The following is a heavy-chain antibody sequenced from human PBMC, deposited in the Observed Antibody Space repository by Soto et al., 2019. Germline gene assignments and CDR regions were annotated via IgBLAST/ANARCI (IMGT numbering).Heavy chain of an antibody. J-gene: IGHJ4*02. D-gene: IGHD3-3*01. Sequence: QVQLVQSGAEVKKPGSSVKVSCKASGGTFSSYAISWVRQAPGQGLEWMGGIIPIFGTANYAQKFQGRVTITADESTSTAYMELSRLRSEDTAVYYCAKSYDFWSGYYPTLSYFDYWGQGTLVTVSS. CDR2: IIPIFGTA. CDR3: AKSYDFWSGYYPTLSYFDY. V-gene: IGHV1-69*01. CDR1: GGTFSSYA.